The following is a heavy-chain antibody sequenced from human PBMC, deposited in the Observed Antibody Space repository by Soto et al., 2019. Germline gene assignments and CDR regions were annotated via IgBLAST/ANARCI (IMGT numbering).Heavy chain of an antibody. V-gene: IGHV1-69*13. J-gene: IGHJ6*02. Sequence: SVKVSCKASGGTFSSYAISWVRQAPGQGLEWMGGIIPIFGTANYAQKFQGRVTITADESTSTAYMELSSLRSEDTAVYYCASLSSTMIVEVSTPYYYYGMDVWGQGTTVTLSS. D-gene: IGHD3-22*01. CDR3: ASLSSTMIVEVSTPYYYYGMDV. CDR2: IIPIFGTA. CDR1: GGTFSSYA.